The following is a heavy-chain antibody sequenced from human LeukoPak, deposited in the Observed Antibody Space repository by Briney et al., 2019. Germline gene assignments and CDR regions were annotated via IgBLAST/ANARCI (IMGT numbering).Heavy chain of an antibody. CDR2: ISGSGGST. J-gene: IGHJ6*02. D-gene: IGHD3-22*01. CDR1: GFTFRSYA. V-gene: IGHV3-23*01. CDR3: ASLNDSSGYYYYYYYGMDV. Sequence: GGSLRLSCAASGFTFRSYAMSWVRQAPGKGLEWVSAISGSGGSTDYADSVKGRFTISRDNSKNTLYMQMNSLRAEDTAVYYCASLNDSSGYYYYYYYGMDVWGQGTTVTVSS.